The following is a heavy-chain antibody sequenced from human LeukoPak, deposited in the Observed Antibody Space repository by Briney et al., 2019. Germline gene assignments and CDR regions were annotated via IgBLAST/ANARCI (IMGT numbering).Heavy chain of an antibody. CDR1: GGTFSSYA. J-gene: IGHJ6*02. CDR3: ARGFYYGMDV. Sequence: ASVKVSCKASGGTFSSYAISWVRQAPGQGLGWMGGIIPIFGTANYAQKFQGRVTITADESTSTAYMELSSLRSEDTAVYYCARGFYYGMDVWGQGTTVTVSS. CDR2: IIPIFGTA. V-gene: IGHV1-69*13.